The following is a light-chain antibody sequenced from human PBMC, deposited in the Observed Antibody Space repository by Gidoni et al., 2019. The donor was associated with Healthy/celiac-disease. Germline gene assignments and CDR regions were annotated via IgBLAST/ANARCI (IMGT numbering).Light chain of an antibody. V-gene: IGKV1-39*01. CDR2: AAS. Sequence: DIQMTQSPSSLSASVGDRVTITCRASQSISSYLNWYQQKPGKAPTLLSYAASSLQSGVPSRFSGSGSGTDFTLTISSLQPEDFATYYCQQSYSTPLTFGGXTKVEIK. J-gene: IGKJ4*01. CDR1: QSISSY. CDR3: QQSYSTPLT.